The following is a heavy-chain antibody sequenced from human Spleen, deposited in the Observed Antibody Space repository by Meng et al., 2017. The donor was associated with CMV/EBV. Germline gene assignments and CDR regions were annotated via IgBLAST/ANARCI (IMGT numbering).Heavy chain of an antibody. CDR3: ARALVATIGVGFDY. J-gene: IGHJ4*02. V-gene: IGHV3-74*01. D-gene: IGHD5-12*01. Sequence: GGSLRLSCAASGFTFRGSWIHWVRQAPGKGLVWVSRINSEGSTTNYADSVKGRFTISRDNAKKKVYLQMNSLRPEDTAVYYCARALVATIGVGFDYWGQGALVTVSS. CDR2: INSEGSTT. CDR1: GFTFRGSW.